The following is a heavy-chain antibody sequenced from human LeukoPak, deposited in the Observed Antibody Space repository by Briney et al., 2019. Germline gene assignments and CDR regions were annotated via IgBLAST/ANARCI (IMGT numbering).Heavy chain of an antibody. D-gene: IGHD1-26*01. CDR1: GGSISSSSYY. V-gene: IGHV4-39*01. J-gene: IGHJ4*02. CDR3: VKSGGYGLIDY. CDR2: IYYSGST. Sequence: PSETLSLTCTVSGGSISSSSYYWGWIRQPLGRGLEWMGSIYYSGSTYYNASRKSGVTISVDTSKNQFSLKLSSVTAADTAVYYCVKSGGYGLIDYWGQGTLVTVSS.